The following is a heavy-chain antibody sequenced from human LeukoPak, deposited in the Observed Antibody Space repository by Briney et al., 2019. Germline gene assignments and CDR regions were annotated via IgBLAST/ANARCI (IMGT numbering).Heavy chain of an antibody. CDR3: ARGGMRHSSSWYWFDP. D-gene: IGHD6-13*01. V-gene: IGHV4-39*07. CDR2: IYYSGST. CDR1: GGSISSSSYY. Sequence: SETLSLTCTVSGGSISSSSYYWGWIRQPPGKGLEWIGSIYYSGSTYYNPSLKSRVTISVDTSKNQFSLKLSSVTAADTAVYYCARGGMRHSSSWYWFDPWGQGTLVTVSP. J-gene: IGHJ5*02.